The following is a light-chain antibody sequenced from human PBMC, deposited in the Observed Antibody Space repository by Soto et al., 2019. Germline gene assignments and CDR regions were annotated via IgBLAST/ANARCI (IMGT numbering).Light chain of an antibody. Sequence: IVLTQSPDTLSLSPGQRATLSCRASQSVSRRYLAWYQQKPGQAPILLIDEVSERASDIPDRFSGSGSGTDFTLTINRLVPEDVAVYYCQYQGSFGGGAKVEIE. V-gene: IGKV3-20*01. J-gene: IGKJ4*01. CDR3: QYQGS. CDR2: EVS. CDR1: QSVSRRY.